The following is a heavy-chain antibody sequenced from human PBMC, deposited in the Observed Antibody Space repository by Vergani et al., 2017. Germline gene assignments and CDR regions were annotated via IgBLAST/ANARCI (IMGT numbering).Heavy chain of an antibody. J-gene: IGHJ1*01. CDR1: GFTLSTYW. Sequence: EVHLVESGGGLVQSGGSLRLSCAASGFTLSTYWMHWVRHAPGKGMDWVSRLNNDTTIIDYAASVKGRFIISRDNAKNTVYLQLNSLRVEDTAVYYGASAYGPGSSALQHWGQGTLVSVSS. V-gene: IGHV3-74*01. D-gene: IGHD3-10*01. CDR3: ASAYGPGSSALQH. CDR2: LNNDTTII.